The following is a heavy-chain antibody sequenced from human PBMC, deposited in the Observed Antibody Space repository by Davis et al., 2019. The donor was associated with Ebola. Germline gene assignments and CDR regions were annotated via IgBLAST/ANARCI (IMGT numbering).Heavy chain of an antibody. J-gene: IGHJ4*02. CDR2: IFPILGAT. CDR1: GDTFGEYG. V-gene: IGHV1-69*10. D-gene: IGHD5-18*01. Sequence: AASVKVSCKTSGDTFGEYGYNWVRPAPGRTLEWVGWIFPILGATNYAQNFQARVTITADKSTSTVYMELSSLRSEDTAVYYCARGILAEGLDSWGQGTLVTVSS. CDR3: ARGILAEGLDS.